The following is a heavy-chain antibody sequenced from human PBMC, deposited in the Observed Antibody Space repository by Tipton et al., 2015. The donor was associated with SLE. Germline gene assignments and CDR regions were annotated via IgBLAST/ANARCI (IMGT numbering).Heavy chain of an antibody. Sequence: TLSLTCTVSGYSISSGYYWAWIRQPPGKGLEWIASIYHSGSTFYNLSLKSRVTISADTSKNQLSLRLTSVTAADTAVYYCGRLQFIFAGMDLWGTGTTVTVSS. J-gene: IGHJ6*04. CDR1: GYSISSGYY. CDR3: GRLQFIFAGMDL. D-gene: IGHD3-3*01. V-gene: IGHV4-38-2*02. CDR2: IYHSGST.